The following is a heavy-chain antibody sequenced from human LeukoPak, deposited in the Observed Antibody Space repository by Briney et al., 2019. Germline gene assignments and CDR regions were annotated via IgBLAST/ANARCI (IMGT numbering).Heavy chain of an antibody. J-gene: IGHJ4*02. Sequence: RASVKVSCKASGYTFINFAINWGRQAPGQRPEWMGWINAGNGNTKYSQKFQGRVTITRDTSASTAYMELSSLTSEPTALYYCARPKGMYYYDSSAYFSWGQGTLVTVSS. CDR2: INAGNGNT. V-gene: IGHV1-3*01. D-gene: IGHD3-22*01. CDR1: GYTFINFA. CDR3: ARPKGMYYYDSSAYFS.